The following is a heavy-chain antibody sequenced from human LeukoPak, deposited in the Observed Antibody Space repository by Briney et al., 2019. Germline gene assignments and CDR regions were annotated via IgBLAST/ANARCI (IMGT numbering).Heavy chain of an antibody. CDR3: VREGALMTTVTTSFEY. V-gene: IGHV3-48*03. CDR2: ISDSGSTQ. D-gene: IGHD4-17*01. J-gene: IGHJ4*02. Sequence: LGGALRLSRAASGFIYSSHEMNWVRPAPGKGPEGVSYISDSGSTQQYADPVKGGYTISRDNAKNSLYLQRNSLTAENTADYYGVREGALMTTVTTSFEYWGQGILVTVSS. CDR1: GFIYSSHE.